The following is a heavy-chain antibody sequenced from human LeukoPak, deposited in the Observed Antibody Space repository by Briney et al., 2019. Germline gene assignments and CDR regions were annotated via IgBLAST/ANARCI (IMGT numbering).Heavy chain of an antibody. CDR3: ARHSWLEYYSYYMDV. J-gene: IGHJ6*03. CDR2: IYPGDSDT. Sequence: GESLQISCKGSGYSFTSYWIGWVRQMPGKGLEWMGIIYPGDSDTRYSPSFQGQVTISADKSISTAYLQWSSLKASDTAMYYCARHSWLEYYSYYMDVWGKGTTVTVSS. V-gene: IGHV5-51*01. D-gene: IGHD6-19*01. CDR1: GYSFTSYW.